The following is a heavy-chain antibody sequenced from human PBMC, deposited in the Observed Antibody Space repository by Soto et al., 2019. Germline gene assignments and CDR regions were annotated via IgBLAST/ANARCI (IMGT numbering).Heavy chain of an antibody. CDR1: GYPFTTYG. Sequence: ASVKVSGTASGYPFTTYGISWVRQAPGQGLEWMGWINPNRGDTSYAQKFQGRVAMTRNMSTSTVYLELSSLKSDDTAVFYCARDAHFWGQGSLVTVAS. D-gene: IGHD3-3*02. CDR2: INPNRGDT. J-gene: IGHJ4*02. V-gene: IGHV1-2*02. CDR3: ARDAHF.